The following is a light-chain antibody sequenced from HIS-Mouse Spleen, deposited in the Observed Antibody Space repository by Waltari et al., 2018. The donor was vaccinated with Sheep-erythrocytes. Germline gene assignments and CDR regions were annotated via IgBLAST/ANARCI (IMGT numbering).Light chain of an antibody. J-gene: IGLJ1*01. CDR3: CSYAGSYNHV. V-gene: IGLV2-11*01. CDR2: DVS. CDR1: SSDVGGSNY. Sequence: QSALTQPRSVSGSPGQSVTFPCTGTSSDVGGSNYVSWYQQHPGKAPKLMIYDVSKRPSGVPDRFSGSKSGNTASLTISGLQAEDEADYYCCSYAGSYNHVFATGTKVTVL.